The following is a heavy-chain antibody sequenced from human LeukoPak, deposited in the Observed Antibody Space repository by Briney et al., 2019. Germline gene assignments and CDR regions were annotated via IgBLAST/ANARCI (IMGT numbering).Heavy chain of an antibody. D-gene: IGHD4-17*01. J-gene: IGHJ4*02. V-gene: IGHV3-15*01. CDR3: TTEGDYGDYDLDY. Sequence: GGSLRLSCAASGFTFSNAWMSWLRQAPGKGLEWVGRIKSKTDGGTTDYAAPVKGRFTISRDDSKNTLYLQMNSLKTEHTAVYYCTTEGDYGDYDLDYWGQGTLVTVSS. CDR1: GFTFSNAW. CDR2: IKSKTDGGTT.